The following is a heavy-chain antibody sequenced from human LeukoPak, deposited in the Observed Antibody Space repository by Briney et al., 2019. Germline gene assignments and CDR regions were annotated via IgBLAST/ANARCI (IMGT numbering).Heavy chain of an antibody. CDR2: IGPHSTFT. V-gene: IGHV1-2*02. D-gene: IGHD2/OR15-2a*01. J-gene: IGHJ4*02. CDR1: GFTFTDHY. Sequence: GASVKVSCKSFGFTFTDHYIHWVRQAPGQGLEWMGYIGPHSTFTSSPQEFHGRVTMTRDTSMTTAYMELTRLTSDDTAVYYCVREGEGPLSKDFDYWGQGTLVTVSS. CDR3: VREGEGPLSKDFDY.